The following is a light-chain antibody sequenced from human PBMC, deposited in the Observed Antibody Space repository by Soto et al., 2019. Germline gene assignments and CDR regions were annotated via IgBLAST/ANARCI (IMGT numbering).Light chain of an antibody. V-gene: IGLV2-14*01. CDR2: DVS. CDR3: SSYTSSSTLYV. CDR1: SRDVGGYNY. J-gene: IGLJ1*01. Sequence: QSALTQPASVSGSPGQSITISCTGTSRDVGGYNYVSWYQQHPGKAPKLMIYDVSNRPSGVSNRFSGSKSGNTASLTVSGLQAEDEAESYCSSYTSSSTLYVFGPGTKVTVL.